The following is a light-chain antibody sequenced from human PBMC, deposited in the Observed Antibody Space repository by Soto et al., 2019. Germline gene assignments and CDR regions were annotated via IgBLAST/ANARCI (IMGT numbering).Light chain of an antibody. CDR3: QQYNSFVYS. Sequence: DIKMTKSPATLPASGDDRVNITCRAGQRGGRMSAWFQQKPGQAPKVMIYRASTLGTGVPSMFSASGVGTECTLTICSLQPDDFATHSFQQYNSFVYSFGGGTKREL. CDR2: RAS. J-gene: IGKJ2*03. CDR1: QRGGRM. V-gene: IGKV1-5*03.